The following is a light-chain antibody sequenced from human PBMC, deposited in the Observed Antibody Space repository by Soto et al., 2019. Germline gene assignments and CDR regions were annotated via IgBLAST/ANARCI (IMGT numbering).Light chain of an antibody. CDR3: QQYVSSPST. J-gene: IGKJ4*01. Sequence: EIVLTQSPGTLALSPGERATLSCRASQSVSSSYLAWYQQKPGQAHRLLIYGASSRATGIPDRFSGSGSGTDFPLTISRLEPEVFAVYYCQQYVSSPSTFGGGTNVEIK. V-gene: IGKV3-20*01. CDR2: GAS. CDR1: QSVSSSY.